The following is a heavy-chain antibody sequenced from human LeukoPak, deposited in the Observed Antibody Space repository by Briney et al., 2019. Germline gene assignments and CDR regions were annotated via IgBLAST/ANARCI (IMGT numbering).Heavy chain of an antibody. CDR3: ARGSGYFYCLDA. Sequence: SQTLSLTCNVPGDSIRSGDYYWTWIRQSPGMGLEWIGYIYYSGSTQYNPSLESRISISKDTSKNQFSLELTSVTAADTAVYYCARGSGYFYCLDAWGQGATVTVSS. V-gene: IGHV4-30-4*01. J-gene: IGHJ6*02. CDR2: IYYSGST. D-gene: IGHD3-3*01. CDR1: GDSIRSGDYY.